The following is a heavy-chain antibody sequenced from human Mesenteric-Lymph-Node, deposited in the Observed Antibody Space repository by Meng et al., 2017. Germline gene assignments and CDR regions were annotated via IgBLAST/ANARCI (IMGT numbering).Heavy chain of an antibody. V-gene: IGHV4-4*02. D-gene: IGHD2-2*01. Sequence: VRLTQVGSGLLKPSGTLSLTCAVYGGSISSSNWWGWVRQPPGKGLEWIGEIYHSGSTNYNPSLKSRVTISVDKSKNQFSLKLSSVTAADTAVYYCASGRKYCSSTSCYGQFDYWGQGTLVTVSS. CDR1: GGSISSSNW. J-gene: IGHJ4*02. CDR3: ASGRKYCSSTSCYGQFDY. CDR2: IYHSGST.